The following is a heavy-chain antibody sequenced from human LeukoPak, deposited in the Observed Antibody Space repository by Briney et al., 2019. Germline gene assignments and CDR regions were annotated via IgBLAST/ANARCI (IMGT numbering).Heavy chain of an antibody. D-gene: IGHD2-2*01. J-gene: IGHJ4*02. CDR1: GGSVSSGSYY. CDR2: IYYSGST. CDR3: ARHKIVVVPAARGYYFDY. Sequence: SETLSLTCTVSGGSVSSGSYYWSWIRQPPGKGLEWIGYIYYSGSTNYNPSLKSRVTISVDTSKNQFSLKLSSVTAADTAVYYCARHKIVVVPAARGYYFDYWGQGTLVTVSS. V-gene: IGHV4-61*01.